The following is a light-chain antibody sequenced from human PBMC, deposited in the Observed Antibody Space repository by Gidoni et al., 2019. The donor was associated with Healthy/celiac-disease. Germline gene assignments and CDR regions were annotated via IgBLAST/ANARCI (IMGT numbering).Light chain of an antibody. V-gene: IGKV3-11*01. J-gene: IGKJ4*01. Sequence: EIVLTQSPATLSLSPGEGATLSCRASQSVSIYLAWYQQKPGPAHRLLLYDAANRATGSPARFSVSGSGTGFTLTFSSLEPEAFAVYYCQQRSNWLGLTFGGGTKVEIK. CDR2: DAA. CDR3: QQRSNWLGLT. CDR1: QSVSIY.